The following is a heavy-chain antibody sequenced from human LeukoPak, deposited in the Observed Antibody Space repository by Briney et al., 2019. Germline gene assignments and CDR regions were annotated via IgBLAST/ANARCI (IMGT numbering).Heavy chain of an antibody. Sequence: AGGSLRLSCAASGFTFSSYGMSWVRQAPGKGLEWLSGISPRGGGTYYADSVKGRFTISRDDSKNTLSLQMNSLRVEDTAVYYCARDLAWGAFDYWGQGTLVTVSS. V-gene: IGHV3-23*01. CDR1: GFTFSSYG. J-gene: IGHJ4*02. CDR2: ISPRGGGT. CDR3: ARDLAWGAFDY. D-gene: IGHD7-27*01.